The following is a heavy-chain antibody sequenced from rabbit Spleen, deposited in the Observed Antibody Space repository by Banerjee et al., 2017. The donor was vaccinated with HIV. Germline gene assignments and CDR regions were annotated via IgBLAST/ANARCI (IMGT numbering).Heavy chain of an antibody. CDR2: IYAGSSGST. Sequence: QEQLVESGGGLVKPEGSLTLTCKASGFSFSGRDVMCWVRQAPGKGLEWIACIYAGSSGSTYYASWAKGRFTISKTSSTTVTLQMTSLTAADTATYFCAKTDNGGYVLWGPGTLVTVS. CDR1: GFSFSGRDV. V-gene: IGHV1S45*01. CDR3: AKTDNGGYVL. J-gene: IGHJ6*01. D-gene: IGHD2-1*01.